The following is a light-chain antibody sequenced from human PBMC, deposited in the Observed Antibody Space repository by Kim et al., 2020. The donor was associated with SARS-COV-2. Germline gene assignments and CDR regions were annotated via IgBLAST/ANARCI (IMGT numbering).Light chain of an antibody. CDR2: QDT. CDR3: QAWDSSTAV. V-gene: IGLV3-1*01. CDR1: KLGDKY. Sequence: VSPGQTASITCSGDKLGDKYACWYQQKPGQSPVLVIYQDTKRPSGIPERFSGSDSGNTATLTISGTQAMDEADYYCQAWDSSTAVFGGGTQLTVL. J-gene: IGLJ3*02.